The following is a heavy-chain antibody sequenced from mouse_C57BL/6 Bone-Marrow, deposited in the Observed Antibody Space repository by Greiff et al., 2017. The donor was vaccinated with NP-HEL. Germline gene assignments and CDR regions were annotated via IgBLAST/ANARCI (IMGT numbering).Heavy chain of an antibody. D-gene: IGHD1-1*01. V-gene: IGHV1-81*01. Sequence: QVQLKESGAELARPGASVKLSCKASGYTFTSYGISWVKQRTGQGLEWIGEIYPRSGNTYYNEKFKGKATLTADKSSSTAYMELRSLTSEDSAVYFCARSGDYYGRYWYFDVWGTGTTVTVSS. CDR3: ARSGDYYGRYWYFDV. CDR2: IYPRSGNT. CDR1: GYTFTSYG. J-gene: IGHJ1*03.